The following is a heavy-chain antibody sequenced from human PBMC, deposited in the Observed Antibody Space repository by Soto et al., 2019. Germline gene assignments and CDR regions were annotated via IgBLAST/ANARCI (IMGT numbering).Heavy chain of an antibody. CDR1: EFTFTNYA. J-gene: IGHJ4*02. CDR2: ISYSGGST. Sequence: GGSLRLSCAASEFTFTNYAMTWVRQAPGKGLEWVSAISYSGGSTYYADSVKGRFTISRDNSKNTLYLQMNSLRAEDTALYYCAKGKWNVCGGTSCYLFDYWGQGTLVTVSS. V-gene: IGHV3-23*01. D-gene: IGHD2-2*01. CDR3: AKGKWNVCGGTSCYLFDY.